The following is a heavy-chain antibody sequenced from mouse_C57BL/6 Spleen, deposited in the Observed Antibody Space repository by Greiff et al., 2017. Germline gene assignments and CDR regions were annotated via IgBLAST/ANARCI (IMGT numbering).Heavy chain of an antibody. Sequence: EVQLQQSGPELVKPGASVKISCKASGYTFTDYYMNWVKQSHGKSLEWIGDINPNNGGTSYNQKFKGKATLTVDKSSSTAYMELRSLTSEDSAVYYCARRWLAPFDYWGQGTTLTVSS. V-gene: IGHV1-26*01. CDR3: ARRWLAPFDY. D-gene: IGHD2-3*01. CDR2: INPNNGGT. J-gene: IGHJ2*01. CDR1: GYTFTDYY.